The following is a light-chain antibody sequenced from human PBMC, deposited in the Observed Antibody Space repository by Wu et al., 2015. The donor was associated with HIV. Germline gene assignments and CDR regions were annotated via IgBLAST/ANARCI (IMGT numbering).Light chain of an antibody. CDR2: GAS. Sequence: DIQMTQSPSSLSASVGDRVTITCRASQSISSYLNWYQQKPGKAPKLLIFGASSLQSGVSSRFSGSGSGTDFTLTISSLEPDDFATYYCQQSYTTPRTFGQGTKVDIK. V-gene: IGKV1-39*01. CDR3: QQSYTTPRT. CDR1: QSISSY. J-gene: IGKJ1*01.